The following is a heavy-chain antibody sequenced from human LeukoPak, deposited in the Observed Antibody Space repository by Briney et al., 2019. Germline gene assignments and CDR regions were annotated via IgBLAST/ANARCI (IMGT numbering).Heavy chain of an antibody. V-gene: IGHV3-74*01. D-gene: IGHD4-23*01. Sequence: GGSLRLSCAASGFTFDDYAMHWVRQAPGKGLVWVSRIASDGSSTTYADSVKGRFSISRDNAKNTLYLQMNSLRVEDTAVYYCARGRPHGNDYWGQGTLVTVSS. CDR3: ARGRPHGNDY. CDR1: GFTFDDYA. J-gene: IGHJ4*02. CDR2: IASDGSST.